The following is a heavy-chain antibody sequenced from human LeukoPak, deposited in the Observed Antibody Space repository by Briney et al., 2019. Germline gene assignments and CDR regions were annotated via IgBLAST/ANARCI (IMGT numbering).Heavy chain of an antibody. V-gene: IGHV3-23*01. CDR3: AKDGASYYDSSGYYPNYYYYYYYMDV. J-gene: IGHJ6*03. CDR1: GFTFSSYA. CDR2: ISGSGGST. D-gene: IGHD3-22*01. Sequence: GGSLRLSCAASGFTFSSYAMSWVRQAPGKGLEWVSAISGSGGSTYYADSVKGRFTISRDNSNNTLYLQMNSLRAEDTAVYYCAKDGASYYDSSGYYPNYYYYYYYMDVWGKGTTVTVSS.